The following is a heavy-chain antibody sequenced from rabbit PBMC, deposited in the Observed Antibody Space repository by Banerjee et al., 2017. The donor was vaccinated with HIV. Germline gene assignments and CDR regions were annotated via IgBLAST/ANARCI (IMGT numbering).Heavy chain of an antibody. V-gene: IGHV1S43*01. J-gene: IGHJ4*01. CDR3: ARVMVVDRSRYFAL. Sequence: QEQLVESGGGLVQPEGSLTLTCTASGLDFSSYYYMCWVRQAPGKGLEWIACIYTGSSGSTDYASWVNGRFTISRSTSENTLYLQLNSLTAADTATYFCARVMVVDRSRYFALWGPGTLVTVS. CDR2: IYTGSSGST. D-gene: IGHD6-1*01. CDR1: GLDFSSYYY.